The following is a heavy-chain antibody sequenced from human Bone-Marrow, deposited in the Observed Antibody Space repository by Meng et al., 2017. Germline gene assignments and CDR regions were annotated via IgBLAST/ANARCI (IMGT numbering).Heavy chain of an antibody. V-gene: IGHV3-33*01. J-gene: IGHJ4*02. Sequence: GESLKISCAASGFTFSSYGMHWVRQAPGKGLEWVAVIWYDGSNKYYADSVKGRFTISRDNSKNTLYLQMNSLRAEDTAVYYCARDSSPIVVVTAGTDYWAREPWSPSPQ. D-gene: IGHD2-21*02. CDR3: ARDSSPIVVVTAGTDY. CDR1: GFTFSSYG. CDR2: IWYDGSNK.